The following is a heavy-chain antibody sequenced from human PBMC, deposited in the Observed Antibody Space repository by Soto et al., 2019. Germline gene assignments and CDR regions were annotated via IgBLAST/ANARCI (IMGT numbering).Heavy chain of an antibody. CDR2: ISYDGSNE. V-gene: IGHV3-30-3*01. J-gene: IGHJ4*02. CDR1: GFTFSSYA. CDR3: AREGFGAYDFRRVPQTDY. Sequence: GGSLRLSCAASGFTFSSYAMHCVRQAPGKGLEWVGLISYDGSNEYYADSVKGRFTISRDNSKNTVYLQLNSLRDEDTAVYYCAREGFGAYDFRRVPQTDYWGQGTLVTVSS. D-gene: IGHD5-12*01.